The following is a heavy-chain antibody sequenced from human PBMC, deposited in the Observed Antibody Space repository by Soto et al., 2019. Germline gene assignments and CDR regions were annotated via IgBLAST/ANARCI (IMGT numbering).Heavy chain of an antibody. CDR1: GFSLSTSALV. Sequence: SGPTLVNHTQPLTLTCTFSGFSLSTSALVLGWILESPGKALEWLARIYWNDDKRYSPSLKSRLTITKDTSKNQVVLTMTNMDPVDTATYYCAHRHRTIFGVGGHFDYWGQRTLVTVSS. CDR3: AHRHRTIFGVGGHFDY. V-gene: IGHV2-5*01. D-gene: IGHD3-3*01. CDR2: IYWNDDK. J-gene: IGHJ4*02.